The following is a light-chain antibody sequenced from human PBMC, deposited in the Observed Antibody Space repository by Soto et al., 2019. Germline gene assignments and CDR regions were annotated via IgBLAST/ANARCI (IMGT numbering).Light chain of an antibody. V-gene: IGKV3-20*01. J-gene: IGKJ1*01. Sequence: EIVLTQSPGTLSLSPGERSTLSCRASQSVSSSYLAWYQQKPGQAPRLPIYGASSRATGIPDRFSGSGSGTDFTLTIRRLEAEDFAVYYCQRYGSFGQGTKVDIK. CDR1: QSVSSSY. CDR2: GAS. CDR3: QRYGS.